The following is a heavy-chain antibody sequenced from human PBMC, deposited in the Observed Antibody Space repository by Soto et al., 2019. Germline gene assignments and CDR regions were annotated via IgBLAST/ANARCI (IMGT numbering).Heavy chain of an antibody. Sequence: PSETLSLTCTVSGGSISSYYWSWIRQPPGKGLEWIGYIYYSGSTNYNLSLKSRVTISVDTSKNQFSLKLSSVTAADTAVYYCASMDILTGYYSVDYWGQGTLVTVSS. CDR1: GGSISSYY. D-gene: IGHD3-9*01. CDR3: ASMDILTGYYSVDY. CDR2: IYYSGST. V-gene: IGHV4-59*01. J-gene: IGHJ4*02.